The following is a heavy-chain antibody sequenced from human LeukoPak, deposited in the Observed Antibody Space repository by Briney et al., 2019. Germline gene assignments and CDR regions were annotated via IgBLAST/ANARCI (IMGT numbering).Heavy chain of an antibody. V-gene: IGHV3-11*01. CDR3: ARDALGSYDY. J-gene: IGHJ4*02. CDR2: ISNSGSTL. D-gene: IGHD3-10*01. CDR1: GFAFSDFY. Sequence: GGSLRLSCAASGFAFSDFYMFWIRQAPGKGLGWISYISNSGSTLYYADSVKGRFTISRDNDKNLLYLQMNSLRADDTAVYYCARDALGSYDYWGQGTLVTVSS.